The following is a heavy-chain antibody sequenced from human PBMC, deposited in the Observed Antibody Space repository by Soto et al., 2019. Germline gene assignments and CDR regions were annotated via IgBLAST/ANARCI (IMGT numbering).Heavy chain of an antibody. D-gene: IGHD1-26*01. J-gene: IGHJ4*02. CDR2: ISGSGGST. Sequence: EVQLLESGGGWVQPGGSLRLSCAASGFTFSSYAMNWVRQAPGKGLEWVSVISGSGGSTYYADSVKGRFSSSRDSSKNTLYLQMNRLRAEDTAVYYCAKRGSGSYFDYWGQGTLVTVSS. V-gene: IGHV3-23*01. CDR1: GFTFSSYA. CDR3: AKRGSGSYFDY.